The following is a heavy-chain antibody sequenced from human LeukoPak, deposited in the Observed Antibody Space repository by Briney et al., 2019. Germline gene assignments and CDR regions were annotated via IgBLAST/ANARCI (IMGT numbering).Heavy chain of an antibody. V-gene: IGHV1-18*01. J-gene: IGHJ4*02. CDR3: ARNRGYSYGYGDY. CDR1: GYTFTSYG. Sequence: ASVKVSCKASGYTFTSYGISWVRQAPGQGLEWMGWISPYNGNTAYAQKLQGRVTMATDTSTSTAYMELRSLRSHHTALYFCARNRGYSYGYGDYWGQGTLVTVSS. CDR2: ISPYNGNT. D-gene: IGHD5-18*01.